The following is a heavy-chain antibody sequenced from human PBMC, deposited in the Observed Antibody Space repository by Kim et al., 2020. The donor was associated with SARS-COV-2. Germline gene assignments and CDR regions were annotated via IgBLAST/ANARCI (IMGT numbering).Heavy chain of an antibody. V-gene: IGHV3-74*01. CDR2: NDGSTT. Sequence: NDGSTTDYADSVKGRFTISIDNAKNTVYLQMNSLGAEDTAVYYCTTAFEYWGQGTLVTVSS. J-gene: IGHJ4*02. CDR3: TTAFEY.